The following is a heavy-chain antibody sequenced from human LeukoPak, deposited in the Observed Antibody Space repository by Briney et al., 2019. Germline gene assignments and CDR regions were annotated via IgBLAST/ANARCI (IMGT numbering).Heavy chain of an antibody. Sequence: GGSLRLSCAASGFTFSSNYMSWVRQAPGKGLEWVSVIYSGGSTYYADSVKGRFTISRDNSKNTLYLQMNSLRAEDTAVYYCARGTVTSYGMDVWGQGTTVTVSS. CDR3: ARGTVTSYGMDV. V-gene: IGHV3-53*01. CDR2: IYSGGST. J-gene: IGHJ6*02. CDR1: GFTFSSNY. D-gene: IGHD4-17*01.